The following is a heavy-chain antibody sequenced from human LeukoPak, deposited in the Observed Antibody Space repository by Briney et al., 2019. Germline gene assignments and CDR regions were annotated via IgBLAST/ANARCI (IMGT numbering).Heavy chain of an antibody. D-gene: IGHD4-17*01. Sequence: GASVKVSCKASGYTFTSYGISWVRQAPGQGLEWMGWISAYNGNTNYAQKLQGRVTMTTDTSTSTAHMELRSLRSDDTAVYYCARVRGFDGEDNDYWGQGTLVTVSS. CDR1: GYTFTSYG. V-gene: IGHV1-18*01. CDR2: ISAYNGNT. CDR3: ARVRGFDGEDNDY. J-gene: IGHJ4*02.